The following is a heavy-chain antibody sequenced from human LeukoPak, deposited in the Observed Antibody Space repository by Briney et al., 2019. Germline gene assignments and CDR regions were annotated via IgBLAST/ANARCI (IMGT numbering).Heavy chain of an antibody. CDR2: IYHSGST. D-gene: IGHD5-24*01. CDR1: GYSISSGYY. J-gene: IGHJ4*02. CDR3: ARRSSRDGYNWDFDY. V-gene: IGHV4-38-2*01. Sequence: SETLSLTCAVSGYSISSGYYWGWIRQPPGKGLEWIGSIYHSGSTYYNPSLRSRVTISVDTSKNQFSLTLSSVTAADTAVYYCARRSSRDGYNWDFDYWGQGTLVTVSS.